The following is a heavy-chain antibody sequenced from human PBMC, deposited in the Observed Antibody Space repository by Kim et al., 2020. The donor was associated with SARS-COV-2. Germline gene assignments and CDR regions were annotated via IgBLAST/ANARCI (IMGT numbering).Heavy chain of an antibody. J-gene: IGHJ4*02. D-gene: IGHD4-17*01. Sequence: QKFQGRVTITTDKSTSTAYMELSSLGSEDTAVYYCARAGDYGGNSGAFDYWGQGTLVTVSS. V-gene: IGHV1-69*04. CDR3: ARAGDYGGNSGAFDY.